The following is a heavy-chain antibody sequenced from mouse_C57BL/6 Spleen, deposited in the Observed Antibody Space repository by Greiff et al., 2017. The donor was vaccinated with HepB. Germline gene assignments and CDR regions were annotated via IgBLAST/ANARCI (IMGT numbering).Heavy chain of an antibody. Sequence: EVQGVESGGGLVQPGGSLSLSCAASGFTFTDYYMSWVRQPPGKALEWLGFIRNKANGYTTEYSASVKGRFTISRDKSQRILYLQMNALRAEDSATYYCARNYYGSYFDYWGQGTTLTVSS. CDR2: IRNKANGYTT. V-gene: IGHV7-3*01. CDR1: GFTFTDYY. J-gene: IGHJ2*01. D-gene: IGHD1-1*01. CDR3: ARNYYGSYFDY.